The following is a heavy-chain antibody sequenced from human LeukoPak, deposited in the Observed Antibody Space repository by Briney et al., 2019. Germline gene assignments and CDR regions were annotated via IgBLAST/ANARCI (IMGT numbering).Heavy chain of an antibody. CDR2: VDPEDGET. D-gene: IGHD2-15*01. CDR3: ATLVATFDH. J-gene: IGHJ4*02. CDR1: GYTFTDYY. Sequence: GASVKVSCKASGYTFTDYYMHWVQQAPGKGLEWMGRVDPEDGETIYAEKFQDRVTITADTSTDTAYMEVSGLRSEDTAVYYCATLVATFDHWGQGTLVTVSS. V-gene: IGHV1-69-2*01.